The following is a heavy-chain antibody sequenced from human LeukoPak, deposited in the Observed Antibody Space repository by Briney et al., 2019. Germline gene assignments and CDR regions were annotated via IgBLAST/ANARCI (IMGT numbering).Heavy chain of an antibody. J-gene: IGHJ5*01. CDR2: INDNGGST. Sequence: PGGSLRLSCSASGFTFTSYSMHWVRQAPGKGLEYVSAINDNGGSTYYGDSVKGRFTISRDNSRNTLYLQMSSLRGDDTAIYYCVSRTSSGWYDFWGREPWSSSPQ. V-gene: IGHV3-64D*09. CDR3: VSRTSSGWYDF. D-gene: IGHD6-19*01. CDR1: GFTFTSYS.